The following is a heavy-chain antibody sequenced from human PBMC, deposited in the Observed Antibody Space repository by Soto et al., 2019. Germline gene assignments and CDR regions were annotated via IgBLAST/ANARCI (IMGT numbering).Heavy chain of an antibody. CDR1: GYGLTYNS. V-gene: IGHV1-46*01. D-gene: IGHD2-21*01. J-gene: IGHJ3*02. CDR3: ARERAHCGGDCFFDI. CDR2: INPSGGST. Sequence: ASVKVSSKASGYGLTYNSVHWVRQAPGQGLEWMGIINPSGGSTRYAEKFQGRVTMTGGTSTSTVYMELISLRSEDTAVYYCARERAHCGGDCFFDIWGQGTMVTVSS.